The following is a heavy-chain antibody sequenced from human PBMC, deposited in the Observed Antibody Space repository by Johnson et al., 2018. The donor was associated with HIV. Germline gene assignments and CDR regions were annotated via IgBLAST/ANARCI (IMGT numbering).Heavy chain of an antibody. D-gene: IGHD3-10*01. CDR1: GFTFDDYA. J-gene: IGHJ3*02. CDR2: ISWNSGSI. Sequence: QLVESGGGLVQPGRSVRLSCAASGFTFDDYAMHWVRQAPGKGLEWVSGISWNSGSIGYADSVKGRFTISRDNAKNSLYLQMNSLRAEDTALYYWAKGVGSIGGAFDIWGQGTMVIVS. CDR3: AKGVGSIGGAFDI. V-gene: IGHV3-9*01.